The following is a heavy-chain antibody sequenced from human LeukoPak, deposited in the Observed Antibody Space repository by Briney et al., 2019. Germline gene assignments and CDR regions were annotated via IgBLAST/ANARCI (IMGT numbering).Heavy chain of an antibody. CDR3: ARRVYSYGYLYAGWFDP. CDR1: GGSISSGSYY. J-gene: IGHJ5*02. CDR2: IYTSGST. Sequence: SETLSLTCTVSGGSISSGSYYWSWIRQPAGKGLEWIGRIYTSGSTNYNPSLKSRVTISVDTSKNQFSLKLSSVTAADTAVYYCARRVYSYGYLYAGWFDPWGQGTLVTVSS. V-gene: IGHV4-61*02. D-gene: IGHD5-18*01.